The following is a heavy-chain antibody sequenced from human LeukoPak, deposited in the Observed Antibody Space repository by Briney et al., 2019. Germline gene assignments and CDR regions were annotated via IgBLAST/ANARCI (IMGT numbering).Heavy chain of an antibody. CDR2: ISGGGGNT. V-gene: IGHV3-23*01. CDR1: KFAFSSYA. Sequence: GGSLRLSCAASKFAFSSYAMSWVRQAPGKGLEWVSAISGGGGNTYYADSVKGRFTVSRDNSKNTLYLQMNSLRAEDTAVYYCGKNRYSGSLSPFDIWGQGTMVTVSS. J-gene: IGHJ3*02. D-gene: IGHD1-26*01. CDR3: GKNRYSGSLSPFDI.